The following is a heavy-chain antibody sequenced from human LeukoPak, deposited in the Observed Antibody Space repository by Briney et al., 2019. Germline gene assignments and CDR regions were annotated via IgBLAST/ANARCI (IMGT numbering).Heavy chain of an antibody. J-gene: IGHJ4*02. CDR3: ARVGTRIVGAPPAFDY. Sequence: GGSLRLSCAASGFTFSSYEMNWVRQAPGKGLEWVSYISSSGSYIYYADSVKGRFTISRDNAKNSLYLQMNSLRAEDTAVYYCARVGTRIVGAPPAFDYWGQGTLVTVSS. CDR2: ISSSGSYI. V-gene: IGHV3-21*05. D-gene: IGHD1-26*01. CDR1: GFTFSSYE.